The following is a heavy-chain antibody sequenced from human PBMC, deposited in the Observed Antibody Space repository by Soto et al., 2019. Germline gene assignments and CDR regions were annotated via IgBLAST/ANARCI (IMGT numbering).Heavy chain of an antibody. V-gene: IGHV3-23*01. Sequence: SLRLSCVTSGFTFSTYGMTWVRQAPGKGLEWVSYGGSGGSRYYAESVKGRFTISRDNSKNTLSLEMNSLRAEDTATYYCVKFRGRAYPYYYMDVWGKGTTVTVSS. CDR1: GFTFSTYG. CDR3: VKFRGRAYPYYYMDV. J-gene: IGHJ6*03. CDR2: GGSGGSR. D-gene: IGHD3-10*01.